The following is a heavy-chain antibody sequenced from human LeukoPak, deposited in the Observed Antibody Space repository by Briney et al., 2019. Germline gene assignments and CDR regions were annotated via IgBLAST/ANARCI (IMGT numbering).Heavy chain of an antibody. Sequence: ASVKVSCKAPGYTFTSYGISWVRQAPGQGLEWMGWISAYNGNTNYAQKLQGRATMTTDTSTSTAYMELRSLRSDDTAVYYCAREKPRGIRGGDGMYYFDYWGQGTLVTVSS. V-gene: IGHV1-18*04. CDR2: ISAYNGNT. CDR1: GYTFTSYG. J-gene: IGHJ4*02. D-gene: IGHD2-21*02. CDR3: AREKPRGIRGGDGMYYFDY.